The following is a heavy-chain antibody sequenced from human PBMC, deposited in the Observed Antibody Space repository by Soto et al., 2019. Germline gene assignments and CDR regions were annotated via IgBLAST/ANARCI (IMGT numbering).Heavy chain of an antibody. CDR3: TTGSVEGF. Sequence: EVQLVDSGGGLVKPGGSLRLSCEASGFSVSNAWMNWVRQAPGKGLEWVGRIKTRDEGETTSYAAPVKGRFTISRDDSKNTLYLQMNSLKTEDTAVYYCTTGSVEGFWGQGTTVTVSS. J-gene: IGHJ6*02. CDR1: GFSVSNAW. CDR2: IKTRDEGETT. V-gene: IGHV3-15*07. D-gene: IGHD2-15*01.